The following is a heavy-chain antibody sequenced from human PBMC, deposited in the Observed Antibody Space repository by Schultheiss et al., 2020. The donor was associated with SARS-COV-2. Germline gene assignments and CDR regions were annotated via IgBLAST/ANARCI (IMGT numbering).Heavy chain of an antibody. CDR2: ISSSSSYI. V-gene: IGHV3-21*01. Sequence: GGSLRLSCAASGFTFSGSAMHWVRQASGKGLEWVSSISSSSSYIYYADSVKGRFTISRDNAKNSLYLQMNSLRAEDTAVYYCAREGVDGSGSYYNQNNESYYYYGMDVWGQGTTVTVSS. D-gene: IGHD3-10*01. CDR1: GFTFSGSA. J-gene: IGHJ6*02. CDR3: AREGVDGSGSYYNQNNESYYYYGMDV.